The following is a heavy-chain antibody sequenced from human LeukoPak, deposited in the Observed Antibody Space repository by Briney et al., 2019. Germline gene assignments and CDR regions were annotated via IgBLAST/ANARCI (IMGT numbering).Heavy chain of an antibody. V-gene: IGHV5-51*01. CDR1: GYSFTSYW. CDR3: ARHDNGGMVRGVIPADALDI. D-gene: IGHD3-10*01. CDR2: IYPGDCDT. Sequence: GESLKISCKGSGYSFTSYWIGWVRQMPGKGLEWMGIIYPGDCDTRYSPSFQGQVTISADKSISTAYLQWSSLKASDTAMYYCARHDNGGMVRGVIPADALDIWGQGTMVTVSS. J-gene: IGHJ3*02.